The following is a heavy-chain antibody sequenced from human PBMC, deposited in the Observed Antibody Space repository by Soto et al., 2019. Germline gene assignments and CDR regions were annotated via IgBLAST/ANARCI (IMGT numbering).Heavy chain of an antibody. J-gene: IGHJ3*02. CDR2: INHSGST. Sequence: PSETLSLTCAVHGGSFSGYYWSWIRRPPGKGLEWIGEINHSGSTNYNPSLKSRVSISVDTSKNQFSLNLSSVTAADTAVYYCARGVEGFDIWGQGTMVTVSS. CDR1: GGSFSGYY. V-gene: IGHV4-34*01. CDR3: ARGVEGFDI. D-gene: IGHD3-3*01.